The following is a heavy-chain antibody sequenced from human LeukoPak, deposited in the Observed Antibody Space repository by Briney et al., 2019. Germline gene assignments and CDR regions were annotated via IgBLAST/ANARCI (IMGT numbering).Heavy chain of an antibody. J-gene: IGHJ6*03. D-gene: IGHD3-9*01. CDR2: INHSGST. Sequence: PSETLSLTCAVYGGSFSGYYWSWIRQPPGKGLEWIGEINHSGSTYYNPSLKSRVTISVDTSKNQFSLKLSSVTAADTAVYYCARVAYQSNRIFHMDVGGKGTTVTVSS. CDR1: GGSFSGYY. CDR3: ARVAYQSNRIFHMDV. V-gene: IGHV4-34*01.